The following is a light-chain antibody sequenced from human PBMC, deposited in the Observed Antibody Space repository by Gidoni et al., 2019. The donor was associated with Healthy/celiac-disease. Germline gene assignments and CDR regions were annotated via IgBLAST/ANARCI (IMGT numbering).Light chain of an antibody. J-gene: IGKJ4*01. Sequence: EIVLTQSPATLSLSPGERATLSCRASQSVSSYLAWYQQKPGQAPRLLIYDASNRAPGIPARFSGSGSGTDFTLTISSLEPEDLAVYYCQQRSNWRGTFGGGTKVEIK. CDR3: QQRSNWRGT. CDR1: QSVSSY. V-gene: IGKV3-11*01. CDR2: DAS.